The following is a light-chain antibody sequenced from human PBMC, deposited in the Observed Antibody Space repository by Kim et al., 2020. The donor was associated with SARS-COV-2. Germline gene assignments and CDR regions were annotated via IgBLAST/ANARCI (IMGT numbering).Light chain of an antibody. CDR2: EVN. CDR3: SSYASSNTF. J-gene: IGLJ1*01. Sequence: PGQSTTISFTWVYSDVGGQYFFSWYQQYPGKAPKLIIYEVNNRPSGISTRFSGSKSGNTASLTISRLQAEDEAEYFCSSYASSNTFFGTGTKVTVL. CDR1: YSDVGGQYF. V-gene: IGLV2-14*01.